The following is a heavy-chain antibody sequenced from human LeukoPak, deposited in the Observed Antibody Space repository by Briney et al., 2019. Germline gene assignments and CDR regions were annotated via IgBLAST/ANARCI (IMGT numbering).Heavy chain of an antibody. CDR1: GFTFSSFD. J-gene: IGHJ6*03. CDR3: ARGPPRGKYYYMDV. Sequence: PGGSLRLSCAASGFTFSSFDMHWVRQPPGQGLEWVSTIVTASDTYYPGSVEGRFTLSRDNAKNSLYLQMNSLTAGDTAVYYCARGPPRGKYYYMDVWGKGTTVTVSS. D-gene: IGHD1-1*01. V-gene: IGHV3-13*01. CDR2: IVTASDT.